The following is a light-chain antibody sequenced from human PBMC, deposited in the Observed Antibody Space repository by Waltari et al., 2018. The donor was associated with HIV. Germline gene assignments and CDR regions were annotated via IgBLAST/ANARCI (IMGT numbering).Light chain of an antibody. CDR1: QSISPY. CDR2: GAF. J-gene: IGKJ4*01. V-gene: IGKV1-39*01. CDR3: QQSYRIPLT. Sequence: DIQMTQSPSSLSASVGDRVTITCRASQSISPYLNWYQQKPGEAPKLLIYGAFSLQSGVPSGFSGSGSGTDFTLTITSLQPEDFATYYCQQSYRIPLTFGGGTKVEL.